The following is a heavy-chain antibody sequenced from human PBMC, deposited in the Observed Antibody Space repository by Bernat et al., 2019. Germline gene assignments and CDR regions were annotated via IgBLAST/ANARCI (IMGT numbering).Heavy chain of an antibody. J-gene: IGHJ4*02. Sequence: QVQLVESGGGVVQPGRSLRLSCAASGFSFSRYAMHWVRQAPGKGLEWVAAIWFDGSNQYYADSVKGRFTISRDNSKNTLYLQMNSLRAEDTAVYYCARDHSGYAFDYWGQGTLVTVSS. V-gene: IGHV3-33*01. CDR2: IWFDGSNQ. D-gene: IGHD5-12*01. CDR3: ARDHSGYAFDY. CDR1: GFSFSRYA.